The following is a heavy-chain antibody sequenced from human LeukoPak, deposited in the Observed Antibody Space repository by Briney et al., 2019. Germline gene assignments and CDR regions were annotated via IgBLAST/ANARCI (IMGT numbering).Heavy chain of an antibody. CDR3: ARPDCSSTSCYTLEY. J-gene: IGHJ4*02. CDR1: GFTFSSYA. V-gene: IGHV3-33*08. D-gene: IGHD2-2*02. CDR2: IWYDGSNK. Sequence: GGSLRLSCAASGFTFSSYAMHWVRQAPGKGLEWVAVIWYDGSNKYYADSVKGRFTISRDNSKNTLYLQMNSLRAEDTAVYYCARPDCSSTSCYTLEYWGQGNLVTVSS.